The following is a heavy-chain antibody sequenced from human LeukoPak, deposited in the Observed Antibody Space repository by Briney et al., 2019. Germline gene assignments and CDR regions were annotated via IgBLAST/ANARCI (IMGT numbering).Heavy chain of an antibody. CDR1: GFILSNYG. J-gene: IGHJ4*02. D-gene: IGHD6-19*01. V-gene: IGHV3-33*01. Sequence: GGSLRLSCAASGFILSNYGMHWVRQAPGKGLEWVAVIWYDGSKKHYADSVKGRFTISRDDSKNTLYLQMNSLRAEDTAVYYCARVYSSGWADFDYWGQGTLVTVSS. CDR2: IWYDGSKK. CDR3: ARVYSSGWADFDY.